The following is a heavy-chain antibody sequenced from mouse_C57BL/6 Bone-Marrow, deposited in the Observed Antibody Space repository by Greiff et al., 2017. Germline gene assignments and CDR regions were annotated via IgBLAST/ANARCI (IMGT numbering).Heavy chain of an antibody. D-gene: IGHD1-1*01. J-gene: IGHJ2*01. V-gene: IGHV1-4*01. Sequence: QVQLQQSGAELARPGASVKMSCKASGYTFTSYTMHWVKQRPGQGLEWIGYINPSSGYTKYNQKFKDKATLTADKYSSTAYMQLSSLTSEDSAFYDCAKSHYYGSSYWGQGTTLTVSS. CDR1: GYTFTSYT. CDR2: INPSSGYT. CDR3: AKSHYYGSSY.